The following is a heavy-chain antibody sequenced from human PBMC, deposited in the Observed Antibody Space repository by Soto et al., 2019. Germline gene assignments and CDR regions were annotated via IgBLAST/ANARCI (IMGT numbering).Heavy chain of an antibody. D-gene: IGHD6-19*01. V-gene: IGHV1-18*01. Sequence: QVQLVQSGAEVKKPGASVKVSCKASGYTFTTYGISWVRQAPGQGLEWMGWINDYNGNTNYAQKLQGRVTMTTNTSTSTAYMELRSLRSDGTAVYYCARDPVAGTCFDYWGQGTLVTVSS. CDR3: ARDPVAGTCFDY. CDR1: GYTFTTYG. CDR2: INDYNGNT. J-gene: IGHJ4*02.